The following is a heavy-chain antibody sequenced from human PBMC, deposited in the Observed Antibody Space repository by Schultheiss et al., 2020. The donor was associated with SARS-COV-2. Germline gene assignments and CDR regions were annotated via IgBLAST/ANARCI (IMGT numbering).Heavy chain of an antibody. CDR1: GYTFTSYG. V-gene: IGHV1-18*04. CDR2: ISAYNGNT. J-gene: IGHJ6*03. Sequence: ASVKVSCKASGYTFTSYGISWVRQAPGQGLEWMGWISAYNGNTNYAQKLQGRVTMTTDTSTSTAYMELRSLRSDDTAVYYCARAPSGYDAPHYYYYYMDVWGKGTTVTVSS. D-gene: IGHD5-12*01. CDR3: ARAPSGYDAPHYYYYYMDV.